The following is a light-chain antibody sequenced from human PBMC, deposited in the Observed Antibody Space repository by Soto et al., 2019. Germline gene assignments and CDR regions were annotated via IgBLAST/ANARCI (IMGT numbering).Light chain of an antibody. CDR1: QGVDNNY. J-gene: IGKJ1*01. CDR2: GTS. CDR3: HQFQNSPWT. V-gene: IGKV3-20*01. Sequence: EIVLTQSPGTLSLSPGERGTLSCRASQGVDNNYLVWYQQKPGQAPRLLIFGTSSRATGIPDRFSSSGSGTHFTLTINRLEPEDVAVYYCHQFQNSPWTFGQGTKVDIK.